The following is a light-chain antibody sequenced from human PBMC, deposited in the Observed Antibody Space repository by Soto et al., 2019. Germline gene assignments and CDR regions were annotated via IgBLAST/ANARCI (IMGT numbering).Light chain of an antibody. CDR3: SSYTNSNTLV. CDR2: DVS. Sequence: QSALTQPASVSGSPGQTITISCTGSDVGGSNYVSWYQQHPGKAPKLMIYDVSNRPSGVSNRFSGSKSGNTASLTISGLQVEDEADYYCSSYTNSNTLVFGTGTKLTVL. CDR1: SDVGGSNY. J-gene: IGLJ1*01. V-gene: IGLV2-14*01.